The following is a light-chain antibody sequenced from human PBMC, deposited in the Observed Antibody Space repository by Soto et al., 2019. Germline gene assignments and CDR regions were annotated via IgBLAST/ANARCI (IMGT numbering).Light chain of an antibody. CDR1: SSDVGGYNY. V-gene: IGLV2-8*01. Sequence: QSALTQPPSASGSPGQSVAISRTGTSSDVGGYNYVSWYQQHPGKAPKLMIYDVKKRSSGVADRVSGSRSGNTASLTVSGLQVEDGAGYYCSSYAGSSSVFGTGTKVHRP. J-gene: IGLJ1*01. CDR2: DVK. CDR3: SSYAGSSSV.